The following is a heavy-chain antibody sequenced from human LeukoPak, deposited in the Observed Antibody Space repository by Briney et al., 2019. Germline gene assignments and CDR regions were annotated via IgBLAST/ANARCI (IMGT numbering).Heavy chain of an antibody. V-gene: IGHV3-7*01. D-gene: IGHD3-16*02. Sequence: GSLRLSCAASGFTFSCYWMSWVRQAPGKGLEGVANIKQDGSEKYYVDSVKGRFTISRDNAKNSLYLQMNSLRAEDTAVYYCARDRGSVYRSDYFDYWGQGTLVTVSS. CDR1: GFTFSCYW. CDR3: ARDRGSVYRSDYFDY. J-gene: IGHJ4*02. CDR2: IKQDGSEK.